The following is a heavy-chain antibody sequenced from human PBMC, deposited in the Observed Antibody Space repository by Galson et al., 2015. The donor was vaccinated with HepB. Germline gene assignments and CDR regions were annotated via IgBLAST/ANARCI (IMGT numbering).Heavy chain of an antibody. Sequence: SLRLSCAASGFTFSSYAMSWVRQAPGKGLEWVSAISGSGGSTYYADSVKGRFTISRDNSKNTLYLQMNSLRAEDTAVYYCAKGATYYYDSSGYLDYWGQGTLVTVSS. D-gene: IGHD3-22*01. V-gene: IGHV3-23*01. CDR3: AKGATYYYDSSGYLDY. CDR1: GFTFSSYA. J-gene: IGHJ4*02. CDR2: ISGSGGST.